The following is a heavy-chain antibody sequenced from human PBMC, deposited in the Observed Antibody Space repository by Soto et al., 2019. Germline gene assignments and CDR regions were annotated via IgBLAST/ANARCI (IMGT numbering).Heavy chain of an antibody. Sequence: ASVKVSCKASGGTFSSYAISRVREAPGQGLEWMGWINPETGGTSYAQKFQGRVTLSRDTSINTAYLELSRLRFDDAAVYFCARERYQVISDGMDVWGQGTTVTVSS. CDR1: GGTFSSYA. CDR3: ARERYQVISDGMDV. V-gene: IGHV1-2*02. D-gene: IGHD2-2*01. J-gene: IGHJ6*02. CDR2: INPETGGT.